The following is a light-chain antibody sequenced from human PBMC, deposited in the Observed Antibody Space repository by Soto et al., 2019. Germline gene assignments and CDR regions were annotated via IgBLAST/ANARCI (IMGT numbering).Light chain of an antibody. V-gene: IGKV1-27*01. CDR1: QDIYNY. CDR2: DAS. J-gene: IGKJ1*01. Sequence: DIQMTHSPPSLSASVGDSVTITCRASQDIYNYVAWYQQKPGKLPTLLIYDASTLQSGVPSRFSGSGYGTDFTLTISGLQPVDFATYYSQKHASEFGQGTKVEIK. CDR3: QKHASE.